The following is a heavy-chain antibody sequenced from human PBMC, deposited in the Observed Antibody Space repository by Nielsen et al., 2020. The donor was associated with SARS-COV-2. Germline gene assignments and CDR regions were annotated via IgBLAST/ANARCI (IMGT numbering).Heavy chain of an antibody. J-gene: IGHJ3*02. Sequence: GESLKISCAASGFTFSSYEMNWVRQAPGKGLVWVSYITTGAGTIYYADSVKGRFTISRDNAKNSLYLQMNSLRAEDTAVYYCARDSYGVGDAFDIWGQGTMVTVSS. CDR2: ITTGAGTI. CDR1: GFTFSSYE. V-gene: IGHV3-48*03. D-gene: IGHD4-17*01. CDR3: ARDSYGVGDAFDI.